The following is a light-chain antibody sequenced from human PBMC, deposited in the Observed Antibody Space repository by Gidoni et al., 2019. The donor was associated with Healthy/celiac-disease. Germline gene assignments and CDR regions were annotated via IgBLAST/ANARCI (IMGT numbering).Light chain of an antibody. J-gene: IGKJ2*01. CDR1: QSISSW. Sequence: IQITQSPSTLSASVGDRVTITCRASQSISSWLAWYQQKPGKAPKLLIYKASSLERGVPSRFSGSGSGTEFTLTISRLQPDDFATYYCQQYNSYSPYTFGQGTKLEIK. V-gene: IGKV1-5*03. CDR2: KAS. CDR3: QQYNSYSPYT.